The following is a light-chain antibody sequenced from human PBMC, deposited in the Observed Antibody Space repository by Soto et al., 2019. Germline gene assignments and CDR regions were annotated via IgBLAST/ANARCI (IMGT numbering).Light chain of an antibody. CDR1: QDISDV. V-gene: IGKV1-33*01. Sequence: DIHMTHSPSTLPASVGDRVTITCLASQDISDVLNWYQQQPGKAPKVLIYDASKLQTGVPSRFSGRGSGKDFTFTISGLQPDDSGTYYCQQFYDLPFTFGQGTRLEIK. J-gene: IGKJ5*01. CDR2: DAS. CDR3: QQFYDLPFT.